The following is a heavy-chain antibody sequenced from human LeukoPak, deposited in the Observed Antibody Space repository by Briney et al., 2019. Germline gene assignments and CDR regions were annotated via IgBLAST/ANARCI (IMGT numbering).Heavy chain of an antibody. D-gene: IGHD3-16*02. CDR3: TRGPGYDYVWGSYRADY. Sequence: GGSLRLSCAASGFTFSSYAMHWVRQAPGRGLEYVSAISSNGGSTYYANSVKGRFTISRDNSKNTLYLQMGSLRAEDMAVYYCTRGPGYDYVWGSYRADYWGQGTLVTVSS. CDR2: ISSNGGST. V-gene: IGHV3-64*01. CDR1: GFTFSSYA. J-gene: IGHJ4*02.